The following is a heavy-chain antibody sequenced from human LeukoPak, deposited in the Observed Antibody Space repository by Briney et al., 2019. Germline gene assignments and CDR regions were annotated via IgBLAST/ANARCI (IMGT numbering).Heavy chain of an antibody. CDR1: EFTFSSYS. V-gene: IGHV3-48*01. J-gene: IGHJ4*02. CDR3: AKDWYDSSLLFDY. CDR2: ISSSSSTI. D-gene: IGHD3-22*01. Sequence: GGSLRLSCAASEFTFSSYSMNWVRQAPGKGLEWVSYISSSSSTIYYADSVKGRFTIFRDNAENSLYLQMNSLRAEDTAVYYCAKDWYDSSLLFDYWGQGTLVTVSS.